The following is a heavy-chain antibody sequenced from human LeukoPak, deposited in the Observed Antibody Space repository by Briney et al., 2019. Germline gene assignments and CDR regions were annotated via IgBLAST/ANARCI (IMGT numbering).Heavy chain of an antibody. CDR3: AKDGVTYSSGWVFDY. CDR2: ISRSGNTI. Sequence: GGSLRLSCAASGFTFTSYEMNWVRQAPGKGLEWVSYISRSGNTIYYADSVKGRFTISRDNANNSLYLHMNSLRAEDTAVYYCAKDGVTYSSGWVFDYWGQGTLVTVSS. D-gene: IGHD6-19*01. CDR1: GFTFTSYE. J-gene: IGHJ4*02. V-gene: IGHV3-48*03.